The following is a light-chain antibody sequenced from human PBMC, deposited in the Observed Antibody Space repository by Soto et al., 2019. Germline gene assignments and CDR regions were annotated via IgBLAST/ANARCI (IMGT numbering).Light chain of an antibody. J-gene: IGKJ1*01. CDR3: QHYNSYSEA. Sequence: EIVLTQSPATLSLSPGERATLSCRASQSVSSYLAWYQQKPGQAPRLLIYGASTRATGIPARFSGSGSGTDFTLTISSLQPDDFATYYCQHYNSYSEAFGQGTKVDIK. CDR2: GAS. V-gene: IGKV3-15*01. CDR1: QSVSSY.